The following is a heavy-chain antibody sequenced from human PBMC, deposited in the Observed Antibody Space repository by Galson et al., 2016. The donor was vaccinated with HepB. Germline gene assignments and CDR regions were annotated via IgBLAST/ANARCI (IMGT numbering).Heavy chain of an antibody. D-gene: IGHD6-19*01. CDR1: GFRLSDSV. CDR3: STARITVAGHEDY. J-gene: IGHJ4*02. Sequence: SLRLSCAVSGFRLSDSVMHWVRQAPGRGLEWVGRIRGKANNDATAFAASVAGRFTISRDDSKNTAHLQMNNLRTNDTAMYYCSTARITVAGHEDYWGQGTRVTVSS. V-gene: IGHV3-73*01. CDR2: IRGKANNDAT.